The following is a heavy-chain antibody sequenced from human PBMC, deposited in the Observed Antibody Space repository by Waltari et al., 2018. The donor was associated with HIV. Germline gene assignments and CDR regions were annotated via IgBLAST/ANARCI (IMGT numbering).Heavy chain of an antibody. J-gene: IGHJ5*02. D-gene: IGHD1-26*01. V-gene: IGHV2-5*01. CDR2: IYWNDDK. CDR3: VHRRVEAEPHNWFDP. Sequence: QITLKESGPTLVKPTQTLALTCTLSGFSIRTRGVGVGWIRQPPGQALEWLSIIYWNDDKRYSSSLKGRLTITKDTSKNQVVLTVTNVDPVDTATYYCVHRRVEAEPHNWFDPWGQGILVTVSS. CDR1: GFSIRTRGVG.